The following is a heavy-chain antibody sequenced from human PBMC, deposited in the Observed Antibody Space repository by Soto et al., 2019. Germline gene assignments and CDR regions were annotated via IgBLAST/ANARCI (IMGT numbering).Heavy chain of an antibody. CDR1: GFTFSSYW. D-gene: IGHD6-19*01. J-gene: IGHJ4*02. Sequence: EVQLVESGGGLVQPGGSLRLSCAASGFTFSSYWMHWVRQAPGKGLVWVSRINSDGSSISYAELVKGRFTISRDNAKNTLYLQMNSLRVEDTAVYYCARETGYCSGWRQYYWGQGTLVAVSS. CDR2: INSDGSSI. CDR3: ARETGYCSGWRQYY. V-gene: IGHV3-74*01.